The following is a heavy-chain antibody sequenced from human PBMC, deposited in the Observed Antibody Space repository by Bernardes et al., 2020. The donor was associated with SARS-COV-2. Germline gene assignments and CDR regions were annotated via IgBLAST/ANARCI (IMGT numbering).Heavy chain of an antibody. CDR2: ISGSGDST. CDR3: AKGSGSYYYVDY. CDR1: GFTFSSYV. V-gene: IGHV3-23*01. J-gene: IGHJ4*02. D-gene: IGHD1-26*01. Sequence: GSLRLSFVASGFTFSSYVMRWVRQAPGKGLEWVSSISGSGDSTYYADSVKGRFTISKDNSKNTLYLQMNSLRAEDTGIYYCAKGSGSYYYVDYWGQGTLVNVS.